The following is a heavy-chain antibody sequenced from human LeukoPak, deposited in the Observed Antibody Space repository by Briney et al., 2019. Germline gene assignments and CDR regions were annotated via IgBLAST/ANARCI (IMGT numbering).Heavy chain of an antibody. CDR3: ASSDPDSTPFDY. CDR1: GGSISSGGYY. Sequence: SQTLSLTCTVSGGSISSGGYYWSWLRQPPGKGLEWIGYIYHSGSTYYNPSLKSRVTISVDRSKNQFSLKLSSVTAAVTAVYYCASSDPDSTPFDYWGQGTLVTVSS. D-gene: IGHD1-26*01. V-gene: IGHV4-30-2*01. J-gene: IGHJ4*02. CDR2: IYHSGST.